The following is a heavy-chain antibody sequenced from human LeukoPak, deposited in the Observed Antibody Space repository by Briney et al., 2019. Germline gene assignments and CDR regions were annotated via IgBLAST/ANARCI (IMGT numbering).Heavy chain of an antibody. CDR3: AKWGWRAIAAAYEAPYYYGLDV. J-gene: IGHJ6*02. Sequence: PGGSLRLSCAASELTFSKYAMSWVRQAPGKGLEWVSGISGSGDNTYYADSVKGRFTISRDNSKNTLYLQMNSLRAEDTALYYCAKWGWRAIAAAYEAPYYYGLDVWGQGTPVTVSS. CDR2: ISGSGDNT. V-gene: IGHV3-23*01. CDR1: ELTFSKYA. D-gene: IGHD6-13*01.